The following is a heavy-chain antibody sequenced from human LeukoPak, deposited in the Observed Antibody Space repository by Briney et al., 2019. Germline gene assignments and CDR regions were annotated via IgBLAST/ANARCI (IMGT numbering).Heavy chain of an antibody. CDR1: GYTFTSYY. CDR2: INPSGGST. Sequence: ASVKVSCKASGYTFTSYYMHWVRHAPGPGLEWMGIINPSGGSTSYAQKFQGRVTMTRDTSTSTVYMELSSLRSEDTAVYYCARDSADGIAVAGTFDYWGQGTLVTISS. D-gene: IGHD6-19*01. CDR3: ARDSADGIAVAGTFDY. V-gene: IGHV1-46*01. J-gene: IGHJ4*02.